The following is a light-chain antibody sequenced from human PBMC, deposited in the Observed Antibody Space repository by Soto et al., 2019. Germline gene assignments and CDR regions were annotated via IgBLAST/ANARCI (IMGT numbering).Light chain of an antibody. Sequence: DIVMTQSPLSLPVTPGEPASISCRSSQSLLHSNGYNYLDWYLQKPVQSPQLLIYLGSNRASGVPDRFSGSGSGTDFTLKISRVEAEDVGVYYCMQALQTPPTFGQGTRLAIK. CDR2: LGS. J-gene: IGKJ5*01. CDR3: MQALQTPPT. CDR1: QSLLHSNGYNY. V-gene: IGKV2-28*01.